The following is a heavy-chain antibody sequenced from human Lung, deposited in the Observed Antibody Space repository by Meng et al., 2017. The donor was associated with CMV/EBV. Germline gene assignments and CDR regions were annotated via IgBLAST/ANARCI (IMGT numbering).Heavy chain of an antibody. CDR3: AVAPGWELLGWFDP. V-gene: IGHV5-51*01. J-gene: IGHJ5*02. Sequence: XVSXKGSGYSFTSYWIGWVRQMPGKGLEWMGIIYPGDSDTRYSPSFQGQVTISADKSISTAYLQWSSLKASDTAMYYCAVAPGWELLGWFDPWGQGPLVTVSS. CDR2: IYPGDSDT. CDR1: GYSFTSYW. D-gene: IGHD1-26*01.